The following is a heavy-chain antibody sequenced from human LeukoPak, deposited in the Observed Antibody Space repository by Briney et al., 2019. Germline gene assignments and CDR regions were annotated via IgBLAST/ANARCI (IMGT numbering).Heavy chain of an antibody. D-gene: IGHD6-13*01. CDR1: QFSISTGYY. CDR3: ARAAAAAGRGYYYYYMDV. J-gene: IGHJ6*03. V-gene: IGHV4-38-2*02. CDR2: INHSGST. Sequence: PSETLSLTCTVSQFSISTGYYWAWIRQSPGKGLEWIGEINHSGSTNYNPSLKSRVTISVDTSKNQFSLKLSSVTAADTAVYYCARAAAAAGRGYYYYYMDVWGKGTTVTVSS.